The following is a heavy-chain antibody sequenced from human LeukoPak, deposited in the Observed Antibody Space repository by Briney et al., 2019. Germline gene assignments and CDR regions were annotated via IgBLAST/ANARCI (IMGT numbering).Heavy chain of an antibody. D-gene: IGHD2-2*01. V-gene: IGHV3-7*04. CDR2: IKQDGSEK. CDR1: GFTFSSYA. Sequence: PGGSLRLSCAASGFTFSSYAMHWVRQAPGKGLEWLANIKQDGSEKYYVDSVKGRFTIFRDNAKNSLYLQMNSLRAEDTAVYYCARVSAYFDYWGQGTLVTVSS. CDR3: ARVSAYFDY. J-gene: IGHJ4*02.